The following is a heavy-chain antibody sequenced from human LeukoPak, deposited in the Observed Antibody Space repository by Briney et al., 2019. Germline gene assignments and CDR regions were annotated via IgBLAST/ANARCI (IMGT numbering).Heavy chain of an antibody. V-gene: IGHV4-59*08. D-gene: IGHD3-10*01. Sequence: SETLSLTCTVSGGSISSYYWSWIRQPPGKGLEWIGYIYYSGSTNYNPPLKSRVTISVDTSKNQFSLKLSSVTAADTAVYYCARHSTGSGSYNYWGQGTLVTVSS. CDR1: GGSISSYY. CDR3: ARHSTGSGSYNY. CDR2: IYYSGST. J-gene: IGHJ4*02.